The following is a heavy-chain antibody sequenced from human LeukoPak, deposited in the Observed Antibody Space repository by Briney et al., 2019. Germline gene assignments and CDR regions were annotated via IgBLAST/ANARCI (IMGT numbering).Heavy chain of an antibody. Sequence: SFKASGYTFTSYGICWVRQAPGKGLEWVSAISGSGGSTYYADSVKGRFTISRDNSKNTLCLQMNSLRAEDTAVYYCAKDLARNYYDSSGYCDYWGQGTLVTVSS. CDR1: GYTFTSYG. CDR2: ISGSGGST. J-gene: IGHJ4*02. CDR3: AKDLARNYYDSSGYCDY. D-gene: IGHD3-22*01. V-gene: IGHV3-23*01.